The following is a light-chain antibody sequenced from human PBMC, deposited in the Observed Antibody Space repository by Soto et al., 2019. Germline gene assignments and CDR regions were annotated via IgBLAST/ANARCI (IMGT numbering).Light chain of an antibody. CDR3: QQYNNWPQT. J-gene: IGKJ1*01. CDR1: QSISDT. CDR2: GAS. Sequence: EIVITQSPATLSVSPGGRATLSCRASQSISDTLAWYQQKPGQAPRLLIYGASTRAPGFPARFSGSGSGTDFTLTISSLQSEDFAVYYCQQYNNWPQTFGQGTKVDI. V-gene: IGKV3-15*01.